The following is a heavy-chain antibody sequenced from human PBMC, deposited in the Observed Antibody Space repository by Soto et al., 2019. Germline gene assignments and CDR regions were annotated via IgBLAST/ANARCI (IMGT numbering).Heavy chain of an antibody. CDR3: VRDGTKTLRDWFDP. V-gene: IGHV4-4*07. CDR1: GASISSFY. D-gene: IGHD1-1*01. CDR2: IYATGTT. Sequence: SETLSLTCTVSGASISSFYWSWIRKSAGKGLEWIGRIYATGTTDYNPSLKSRVMMSVDTSKKQFSLKLRSVTAADTAVYYCVRDGTKTLRDWFDPWGQGISVTVST. J-gene: IGHJ5*02.